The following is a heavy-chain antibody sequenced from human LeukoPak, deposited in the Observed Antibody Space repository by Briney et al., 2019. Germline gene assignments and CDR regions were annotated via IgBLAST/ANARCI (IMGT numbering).Heavy chain of an antibody. CDR3: ARLLRYSPNYYYYGMDV. Sequence: ASVKVSCKVSGYTLTELSMHWVRQAPGKGLEWMGGFDPEDGETIYAQKFQGRVTITADESTSTAYMELSSLRSEDTAVYYCARLLRYSPNYYYYGMDVWGQGTTVTVSS. V-gene: IGHV1-24*01. CDR2: FDPEDGET. D-gene: IGHD5-18*01. J-gene: IGHJ6*02. CDR1: GYTLTELS.